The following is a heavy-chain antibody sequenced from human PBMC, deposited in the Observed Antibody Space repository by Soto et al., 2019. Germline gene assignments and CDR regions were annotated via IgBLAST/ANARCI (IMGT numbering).Heavy chain of an antibody. J-gene: IGHJ6*03. CDR1: GYTFTSYD. D-gene: IGHD3-9*01. CDR3: ARGQLRYFDWLPNYYYYYYMDV. CDR2: MNPNSGNT. V-gene: IGHV1-8*01. Sequence: GASVKVSCKASGYTFTSYDINWVRQATGQGLEWMGWMNPNSGNTGYAQKFQGRVTMTRNTSISTAYMELSSLRSEDTAVYYCARGQLRYFDWLPNYYYYYYMDVWGKGTTVTVSS.